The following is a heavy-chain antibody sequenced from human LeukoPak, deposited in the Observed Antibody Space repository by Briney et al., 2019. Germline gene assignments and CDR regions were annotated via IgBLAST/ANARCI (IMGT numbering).Heavy chain of an antibody. D-gene: IGHD6-19*01. J-gene: IGHJ5*02. V-gene: IGHV1-18*01. CDR2: ISAYNGNT. CDR3: ARRRSSGWYPGGWFDP. CDR1: GYTFTSYG. Sequence: ASVKVSCKASGYTFTSYGISWVRQAPGQGLEWIGWISAYNGNTNYAQKLQGRVTMTTDTSTSTAYMELRSLRSDDTAVYYCARRRSSGWYPGGWFDPWGQGTLVTVSS.